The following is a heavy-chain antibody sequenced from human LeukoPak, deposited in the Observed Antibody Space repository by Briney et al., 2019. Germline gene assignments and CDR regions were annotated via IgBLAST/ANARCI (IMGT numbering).Heavy chain of an antibody. CDR3: ARYRAFDI. Sequence: GGSLRLSCAGSGFTFSSYWMSWVRQAPGKRLEWVANIKQDGSEKYYVDSVKGRLTISRDNAKNSLFLQMNSLRVEDTAVYYCARYRAFDIWGQGTMVTVSS. J-gene: IGHJ3*02. CDR1: GFTFSSYW. CDR2: IKQDGSEK. V-gene: IGHV3-7*01.